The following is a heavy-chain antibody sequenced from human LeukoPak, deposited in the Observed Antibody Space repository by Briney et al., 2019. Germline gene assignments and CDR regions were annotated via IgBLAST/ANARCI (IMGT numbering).Heavy chain of an antibody. CDR2: ISSSSSYI. J-gene: IGHJ4*02. Sequence: GRSLRLSCAASGFTFSSYGMNWVRQAPGKGLEWVSSISSSSSYIYYADSVKGRFTISRDNAKNSLYLQMNSLRAEDTAVYYCASLFCGGDCYSGNYWGQGTLVTVSS. CDR3: ASLFCGGDCYSGNY. D-gene: IGHD2-21*02. V-gene: IGHV3-21*01. CDR1: GFTFSSYG.